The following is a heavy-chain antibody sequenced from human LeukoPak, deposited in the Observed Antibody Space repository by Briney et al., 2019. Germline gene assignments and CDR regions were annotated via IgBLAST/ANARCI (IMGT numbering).Heavy chain of an antibody. CDR1: GFTFSNYD. Sequence: GGSLRLSCAASGFTFSNYDMSWVRQAPGPGLEWVSAISGSGGSTYYADSVKGRFTISRDNSKNTLYLQMNSLRAEDTAVYYCAKDRTKPEYWGQGTLVTVSS. J-gene: IGHJ4*02. V-gene: IGHV3-23*01. CDR3: AKDRTKPEY. D-gene: IGHD1-1*01. CDR2: ISGSGGST.